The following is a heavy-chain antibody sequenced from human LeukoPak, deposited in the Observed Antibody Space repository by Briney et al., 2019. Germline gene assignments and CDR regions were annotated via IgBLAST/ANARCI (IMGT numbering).Heavy chain of an antibody. CDR3: ARDPQYYDSSGSWYYFDY. V-gene: IGHV1-46*01. CDR2: INLIRGGT. D-gene: IGHD3-22*01. CDR1: GYSLTSYY. Sequence: ASVTVSCMQCGYSLTSYYILWVGQAPAQGLAWMEMINLIRGGTSYAQQFQDRETITSDTSTSTVYMELSSLRSEHTAVYYCARDPQYYDSSGSWYYFDYWGQGTLVTVSS. J-gene: IGHJ4*02.